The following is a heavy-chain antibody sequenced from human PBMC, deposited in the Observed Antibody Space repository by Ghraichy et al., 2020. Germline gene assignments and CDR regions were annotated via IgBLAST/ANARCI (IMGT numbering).Heavy chain of an antibody. V-gene: IGHV3-74*01. CDR3: TRDRPIDY. CDR2: ISDDGSST. CDR1: GFTFSTYW. Sequence: GGSLILSCAASGFTFSTYWMHWVRQAPGKGLVWVSRISDDGSSTVYADSVKGRFTISRDNAKNTLYLQMNSLRVEDTAVYYCTRDRPIDYWGQGTLVTVPS. J-gene: IGHJ4*02.